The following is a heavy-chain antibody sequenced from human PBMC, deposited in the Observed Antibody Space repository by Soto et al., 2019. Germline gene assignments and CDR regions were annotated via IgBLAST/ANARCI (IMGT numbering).Heavy chain of an antibody. CDR3: AKDIENYDILTGYGAYGMDV. CDR1: GFTFDDYA. J-gene: IGHJ6*02. Sequence: EVQLVESGGGLVQPGRSLRLSCAASGFTFDDYAMHWVRQAPGKGLEWVSGISWNSGSIGYADSVKGRFTISRDNAKNSLYLQMNSLRAEDTALYYCAKDIENYDILTGYGAYGMDVWGQGTTVTVSS. D-gene: IGHD3-9*01. V-gene: IGHV3-9*01. CDR2: ISWNSGSI.